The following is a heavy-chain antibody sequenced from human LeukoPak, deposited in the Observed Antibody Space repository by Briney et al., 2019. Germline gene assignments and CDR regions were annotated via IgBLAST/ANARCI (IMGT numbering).Heavy chain of an antibody. Sequence: ASETLSLTCTVSGGSIGTYYWSWVRQSPGTGLEWIGYIYVTGTRYNPYLRSRVTISVDRSRNQFFLKMTSVTAADTAVYYCARHIGGGIEDMDVWGRGTKVTVSS. CDR2: IYVTGT. V-gene: IGHV4-59*08. D-gene: IGHD3-16*02. CDR1: GGSIGTYY. J-gene: IGHJ6*03. CDR3: ARHIGGGIEDMDV.